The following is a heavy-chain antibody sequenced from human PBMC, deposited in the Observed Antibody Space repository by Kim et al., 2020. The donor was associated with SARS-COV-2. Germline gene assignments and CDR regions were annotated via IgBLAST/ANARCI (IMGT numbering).Heavy chain of an antibody. CDR2: INPSGGST. V-gene: IGHV1-46*01. CDR3: ARDRNRTRYQLLYYQWAFDI. J-gene: IGHJ3*02. Sequence: ASVKVSCKASGYTFTSYYMHWVRQAPGQGLEWMGIINPSGGSTSYAQKFQGRVTMTRDTSTSTVYMELSSLRSEDTAVYYCARDRNRTRYQLLYYQWAFDIWGQGTMVTVSS. CDR1: GYTFTSYY. D-gene: IGHD2-2*02.